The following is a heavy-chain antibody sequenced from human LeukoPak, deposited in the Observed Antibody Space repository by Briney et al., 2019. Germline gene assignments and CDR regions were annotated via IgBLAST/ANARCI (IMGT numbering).Heavy chain of an antibody. CDR3: ARSAPQSIYYYYYYMDV. CDR1: GYTFTSYD. CDR2: MNPNSGNT. Sequence: ASVKVSCKASGYTFTSYDINWVRQATGQGLEWMGWMNPNSGNTGYAQKFQGRVTITRNTPISTAYMELSSLRSEDTAVYYCARSAPQSIYYYYYYMDVWGKGTTVTVSS. J-gene: IGHJ6*03. V-gene: IGHV1-8*03.